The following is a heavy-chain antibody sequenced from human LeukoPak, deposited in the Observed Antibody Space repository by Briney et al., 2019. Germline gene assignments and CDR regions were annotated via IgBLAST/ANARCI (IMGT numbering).Heavy chain of an antibody. J-gene: IGHJ4*02. CDR1: GYTLTELS. D-gene: IGHD1-1*01. CDR3: ATDSGIWTDGPIGY. Sequence: ASVKVSCKVSGYTLTELSMHWVRHAPGKGLEWMGGFDPEDGETIYAQKFQGRVTMTEDTSTDTAYMELSSLRSEDTAVYYCATDSGIWTDGPIGYWGQGTLVTVSS. CDR2: FDPEDGET. V-gene: IGHV1-24*01.